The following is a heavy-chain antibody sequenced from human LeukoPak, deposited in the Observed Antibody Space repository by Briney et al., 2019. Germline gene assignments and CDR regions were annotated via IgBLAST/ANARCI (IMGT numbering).Heavy chain of an antibody. V-gene: IGHV3-30-3*01. CDR3: ARGVGDYGDFSYFDY. J-gene: IGHJ4*02. CDR2: ISYDGSNK. CDR1: GFTFSSHA. Sequence: PGGSLRLSCAASGFTFSSHAMHWVRQAPGKGLEWVAVISYDGSNKYYADSVKGRFTISRDNSKNTLYLQMNSLRAEDTAVYYCARGVGDYGDFSYFDYWGQGTLVTVSS. D-gene: IGHD4-17*01.